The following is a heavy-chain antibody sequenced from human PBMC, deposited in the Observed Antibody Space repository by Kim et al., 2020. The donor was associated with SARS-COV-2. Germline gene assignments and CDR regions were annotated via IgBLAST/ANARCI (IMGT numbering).Heavy chain of an antibody. CDR1: GGSLSGYY. D-gene: IGHD2-15*01. Sequence: SETLSLTCADYGGSLSGYYWSWIRQLSGKGREWIGESNHSGSTNYNPSLKSRVTISVDTSKNQFALKLSSVTAADTAVYYCARGLGCSGGSCYSTDWFDPWGQGTLVTVSS. CDR2: SNHSGST. CDR3: ARGLGCSGGSCYSTDWFDP. J-gene: IGHJ5*02. V-gene: IGHV4-34*01.